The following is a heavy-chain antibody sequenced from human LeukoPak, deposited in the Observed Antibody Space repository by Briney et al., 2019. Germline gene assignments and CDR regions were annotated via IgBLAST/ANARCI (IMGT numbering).Heavy chain of an antibody. CDR3: ARDPGGVDYYDSSGLDY. Sequence: ASVKVSCKASGYTFTSYYMHWVRQAPGQGLEWMGIINPSGGSTSYAQKLQGRVTMTRDMSTSTVYMELSSLRSEDTAVYYCARDPGGVDYYDSSGLDYWGQGTLVTVSS. CDR1: GYTFTSYY. V-gene: IGHV1-46*01. D-gene: IGHD3-22*01. J-gene: IGHJ4*02. CDR2: INPSGGST.